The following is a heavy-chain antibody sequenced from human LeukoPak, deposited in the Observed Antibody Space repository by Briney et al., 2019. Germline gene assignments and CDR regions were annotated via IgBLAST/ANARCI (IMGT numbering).Heavy chain of an antibody. CDR3: AKVPWVVAATGYFDY. CDR1: GFTFSSYG. Sequence: GRSLRLSCAASGFTFSSYGMSWVRQAPGKGLEWVSAISGSGGSTYYADSVKGRFTISRDNSKNTLYLQMNSLRAEDTAVYYCAKVPWVVAATGYFDYWGQGTLVTVSS. D-gene: IGHD2-15*01. CDR2: ISGSGGST. V-gene: IGHV3-23*01. J-gene: IGHJ4*02.